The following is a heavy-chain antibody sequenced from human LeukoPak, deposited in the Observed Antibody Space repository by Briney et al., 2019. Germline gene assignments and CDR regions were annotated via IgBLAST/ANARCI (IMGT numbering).Heavy chain of an antibody. V-gene: IGHV4-34*01. Sequence: GSLRLSCAASGFTFSSYWMSWVRQAPGKGLEWIGEINHSGSTNYNPSLKSRVTISVDTSKNQFSLKLSSVTAADTAVYYCARAPIYFYDSSGANWGQGALVTVSS. CDR3: ARAPIYFYDSSGAN. J-gene: IGHJ4*02. CDR1: GFTFSSYW. CDR2: INHSGST. D-gene: IGHD3-22*01.